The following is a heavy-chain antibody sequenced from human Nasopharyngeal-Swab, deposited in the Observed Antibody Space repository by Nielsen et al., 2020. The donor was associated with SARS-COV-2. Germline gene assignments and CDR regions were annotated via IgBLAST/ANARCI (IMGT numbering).Heavy chain of an antibody. CDR3: AKVKGLGASYYDP. Sequence: ESLKISCTVSGGSISGSYWSWIRQPPGKGLEWLGYIYSSGYSNHNPSLKSRVTLSVDTSKNQFSLKLTSVTAADTAVYYCAKVKGLGASYYDPWGQGTLVTVSS. J-gene: IGHJ5*02. V-gene: IGHV4-59*01. D-gene: IGHD1-26*01. CDR2: IYSSGYS. CDR1: GGSISGSY.